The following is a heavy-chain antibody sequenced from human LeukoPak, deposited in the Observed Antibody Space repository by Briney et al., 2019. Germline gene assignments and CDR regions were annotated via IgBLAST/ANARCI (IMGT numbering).Heavy chain of an antibody. CDR1: GVSISSSSYY. D-gene: IGHD3-22*01. V-gene: IGHV3-7*01. CDR2: IKQDGSEK. Sequence: PSETLSLTCTVSGVSISSSSYYWGWIRQPPGKGLEWVANIKQDGSEKYYVDSVKGRFTISRDNAKNSLYLQMNSLRAEDTAVYYCARDLYRIVVVPHYFDYWGQGTLVTVSS. J-gene: IGHJ4*02. CDR3: ARDLYRIVVVPHYFDY.